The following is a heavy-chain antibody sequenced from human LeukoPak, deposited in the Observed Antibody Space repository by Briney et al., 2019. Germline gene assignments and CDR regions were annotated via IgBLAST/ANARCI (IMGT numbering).Heavy chain of an antibody. D-gene: IGHD5-12*01. J-gene: IGHJ6*03. CDR3: ARGSRGGSQSTYYYYYMDV. CDR2: INPNSGGT. CDR1: GYTFTGHY. Sequence: GASVKVSCKASGYTFTGHYMHWVRQAPGQGLEWMGWINPNSGGTNYAQKFQGRVTMTRDTSISTAYMELSRLRSDDTAVYYCARGSRGGSQSTYYYYYMDVWGKGTTVTVSS. V-gene: IGHV1-2*02.